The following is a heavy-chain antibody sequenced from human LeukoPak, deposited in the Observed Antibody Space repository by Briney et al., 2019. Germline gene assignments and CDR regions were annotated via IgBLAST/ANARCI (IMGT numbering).Heavy chain of an antibody. J-gene: IGHJ6*04. CDR1: GFTFSNYA. V-gene: IGHV3-23*01. CDR2: IRGSGGST. CDR3: AKELSGSRNV. D-gene: IGHD1-26*01. Sequence: PGGSLRRSCAASGFTFSNYAMSWVRQAPGKGLEWVSGIRGSGGSTYYADSVKGRFTISRDNSKNTLYLQMNSLRAEDTAIYYCAKELSGSRNVWSKGTTVTVSS.